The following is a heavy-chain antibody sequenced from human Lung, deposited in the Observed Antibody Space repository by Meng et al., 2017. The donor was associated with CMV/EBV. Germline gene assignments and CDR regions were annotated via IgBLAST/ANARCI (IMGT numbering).Heavy chain of an antibody. V-gene: IGHV3-33*06. D-gene: IGHD6-6*01. Sequence: GESLKISCAASGFTFSSYVMHWVRQAPGKGLEWVAVIWYDGGNKYYADSVKGRFTISRDNSKNTLYMQMNSLRAEDTAVYYCAKDVAAPTQPYYYSYGMDVWGQGTTVTVSS. CDR1: GFTFSSYV. CDR3: AKDVAAPTQPYYYSYGMDV. CDR2: IWYDGGNK. J-gene: IGHJ6*02.